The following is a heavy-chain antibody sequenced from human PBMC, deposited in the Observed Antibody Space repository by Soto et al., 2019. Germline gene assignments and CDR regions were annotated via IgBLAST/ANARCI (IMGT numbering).Heavy chain of an antibody. CDR3: ASRSSGWYFDY. D-gene: IGHD6-19*01. Sequence: GGSLRLSCAASGFTFSSYAMNWVRQAPGKGLEWVSVISGSGGSTYYADSVKGRFTISRDNSKNTLYLQMNSLRAEDTAVYYCASRSSGWYFDYWGQGSLVTVSS. CDR2: ISGSGGST. J-gene: IGHJ4*02. CDR1: GFTFSSYA. V-gene: IGHV3-23*01.